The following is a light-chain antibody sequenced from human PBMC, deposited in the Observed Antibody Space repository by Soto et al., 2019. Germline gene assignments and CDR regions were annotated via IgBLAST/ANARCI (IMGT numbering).Light chain of an antibody. J-gene: IGKJ1*01. CDR3: QQTYTTPRT. CDR1: HTASNY. CDR2: ATS. Sequence: DTQMAQSPSSLSASVGDRISITCRASHTASNYVNWYQQKPGKAPNLLISATSTLQSGVPSRFSGSGSGRDFTLTITSLQPEDFAIYYCQQTYTTPRTFGQGTKVAIK. V-gene: IGKV1-39*01.